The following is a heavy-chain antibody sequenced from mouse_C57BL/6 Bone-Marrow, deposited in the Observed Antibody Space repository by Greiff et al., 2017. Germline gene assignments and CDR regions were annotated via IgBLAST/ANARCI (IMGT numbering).Heavy chain of an antibody. CDR2: IDPETGGT. J-gene: IGHJ3*01. Sequence: QVQLQQSGAELVRPGASVTLSCKASGYTFTDYEMHWVKQTTVHGLEWIGAIDPETGGTAYNQKFKGKAILTADKSSSTAYMELRSLTSEDSAVYYCSITTVVAEGFAYWGQGTLVTVSA. D-gene: IGHD1-1*01. V-gene: IGHV1-15*01. CDR3: SITTVVAEGFAY. CDR1: GYTFTDYE.